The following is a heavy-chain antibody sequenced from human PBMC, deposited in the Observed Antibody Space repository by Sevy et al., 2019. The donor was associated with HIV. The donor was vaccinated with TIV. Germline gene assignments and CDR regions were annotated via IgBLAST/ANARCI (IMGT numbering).Heavy chain of an antibody. D-gene: IGHD1-1*01. V-gene: IGHV3-49*04. J-gene: IGHJ4*02. CDR1: GFTFGDYA. CDR3: TRWKGHQSIFDY. CDR2: LKSKASGGTL. Sequence: GGSLRLSCAASGFTFGDYAMNWVRQAPGKGLEWVAFLKSKASGGTLHHAASVQGRFTISRDDSKNIAYLQMNDLKTEDTAVYYCTRWKGHQSIFDYRGQGALVTVSS.